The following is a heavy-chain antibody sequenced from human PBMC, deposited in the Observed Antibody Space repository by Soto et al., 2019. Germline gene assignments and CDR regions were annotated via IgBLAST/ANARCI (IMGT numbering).Heavy chain of an antibody. Sequence: QVQLQESGPGLVKPSQTLSLTCTVSGGSISSGDYYWSWIRQPPGKGLEWIGYIYYSGNTYYNPSLKSRVTISLDTSKNRFSPKLSSVPAACTAVYDCASDSPAARGDGFGPWGQGTRVTVS. J-gene: IGHJ5*02. CDR3: ASDSPAARGDGFGP. CDR2: IYYSGNT. CDR1: GGSISSGDYY. D-gene: IGHD2-2*01. V-gene: IGHV4-30-4*01.